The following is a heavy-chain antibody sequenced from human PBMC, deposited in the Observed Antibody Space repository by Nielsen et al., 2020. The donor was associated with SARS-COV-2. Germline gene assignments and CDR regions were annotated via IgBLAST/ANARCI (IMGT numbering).Heavy chain of an antibody. Sequence: GGSLPLSCGASGFTISTSSMRWLPQPPGNGLDWASLIYTDGSTSHADSVKGRFTISRDNSKNTLYLQMNSLRAEDTAVYYCARDNWGRMDVWGQGTTVTVSS. V-gene: IGHV3-66*01. CDR3: ARDNWGRMDV. D-gene: IGHD7-27*01. CDR2: IYTDGST. J-gene: IGHJ6*02. CDR1: GFTISTSS.